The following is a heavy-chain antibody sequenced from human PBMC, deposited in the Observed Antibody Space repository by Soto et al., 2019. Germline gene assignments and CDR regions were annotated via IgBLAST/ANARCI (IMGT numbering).Heavy chain of an antibody. CDR3: ARDLMYYYDSSGYSRFHWFDP. CDR1: GGSFSGYY. J-gene: IGHJ5*02. V-gene: IGHV4-31*11. D-gene: IGHD3-22*01. Sequence: SETLSLTCAVYGGSFSGYYWSWIRQHPGKGLEWIGYIYYSGSTYYNPSLKSRVTISVDTSKNQFSLKLSSVTAADTAVYYCARDLMYYYDSSGYSRFHWFDPWGQGTLVTVSS. CDR2: IYYSGST.